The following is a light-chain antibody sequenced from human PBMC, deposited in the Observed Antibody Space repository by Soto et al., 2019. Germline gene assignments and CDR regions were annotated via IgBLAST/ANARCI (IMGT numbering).Light chain of an antibody. CDR3: QQASSFPYT. Sequence: DIPMSQSPSSVSASVGDRVTITCRASQGISTWLAWYQQKPGKAPKRLSYSASRLDSVIPSSFSGSGSVTDFALHIAILQPDDVATYYCQQASSFPYTFCGGTKVEIK. V-gene: IGKV1-12*01. J-gene: IGKJ4*01. CDR2: SAS. CDR1: QGISTW.